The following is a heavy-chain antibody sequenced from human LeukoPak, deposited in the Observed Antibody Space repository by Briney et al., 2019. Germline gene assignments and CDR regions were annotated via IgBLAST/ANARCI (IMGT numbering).Heavy chain of an antibody. J-gene: IGHJ5*02. CDR1: GYTFISYA. D-gene: IGHD6-13*01. Sequence: GASVKVSCKASGYTFISYAIHWVRQAPGQRLEWMGWINVGNGNTKYSQKFQGRVTITRDTSASTAYMELSSLRSEDTAVYYCARDRGAATGNWFDPWGQGTLVTVSS. CDR2: INVGNGNT. V-gene: IGHV1-3*01. CDR3: ARDRGAATGNWFDP.